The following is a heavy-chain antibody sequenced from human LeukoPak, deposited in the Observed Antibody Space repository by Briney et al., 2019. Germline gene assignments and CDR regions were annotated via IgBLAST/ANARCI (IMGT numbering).Heavy chain of an antibody. J-gene: IGHJ4*02. D-gene: IGHD3-9*01. CDR3: AKNWLRGSDY. Sequence: GGSLRLSCAASGFTFSSHWMHWVRQAPGKGLVWVSRINSDGSSISYADSVKGRFTISRDNAKNTLYLQMNSLRAEDTAVYYCAKNWLRGSDYWGQGTLVTVSS. CDR1: GFTFSSHW. CDR2: INSDGSSI. V-gene: IGHV3-74*01.